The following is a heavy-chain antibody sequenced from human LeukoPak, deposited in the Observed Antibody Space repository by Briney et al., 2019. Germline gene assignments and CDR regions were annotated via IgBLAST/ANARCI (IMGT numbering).Heavy chain of an antibody. CDR2: INQGGSAK. D-gene: IGHD4-23*01. Sequence: GGSLRLSCAASGFTFSSYYMAWFRQAPGKGLEWVANINQGGSAKYYVDSVKGRFTISRDNAKNSLYLQMNSLRAEDTAVYYCARGRDGGRPFDYWGQGTLVTVSS. CDR3: ARGRDGGRPFDY. V-gene: IGHV3-7*04. CDR1: GFTFSSYY. J-gene: IGHJ4*02.